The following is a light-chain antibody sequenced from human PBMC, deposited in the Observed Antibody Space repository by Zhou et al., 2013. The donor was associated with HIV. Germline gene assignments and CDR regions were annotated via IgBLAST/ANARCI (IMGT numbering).Light chain of an antibody. Sequence: EIVLMQSPGTLSLSPGERAALSCRASQSISTSHLAWYQQKPGQAPRLLIYAASSRAAGIPDRFSGSGSGTDFTLTISRLEPEDFAVYYCQQYGNFPGLTFGGGTNVEIK. CDR2: AAS. CDR3: QQYGNFPGLT. CDR1: QSISTSH. V-gene: IGKV3-20*01. J-gene: IGKJ4*01.